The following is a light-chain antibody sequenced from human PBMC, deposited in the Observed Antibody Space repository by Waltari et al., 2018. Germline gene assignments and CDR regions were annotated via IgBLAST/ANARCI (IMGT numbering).Light chain of an antibody. J-gene: IGLJ2*01. Sequence: YVLNQSPSASGTPGQRVTHSCSESRSKSGSHTVHCYLQLPGTAPKLLIYSKNPRPSGVPDRFSGSKSGTSASLAIRCLQSEDEANYYCAPWDDSLNDRVIGGGTKPTVL. CDR2: SKN. CDR1: RSKSGSHT. V-gene: IGLV1-44*01. CDR3: APWDDSLNDRV.